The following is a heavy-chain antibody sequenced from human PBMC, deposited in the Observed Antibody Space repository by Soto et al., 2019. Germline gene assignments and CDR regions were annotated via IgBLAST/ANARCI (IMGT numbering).Heavy chain of an antibody. Sequence: QITLKESGPTLVKSTQTLTLTCIFSGFSLRTSGVGVGWIRQPPGKALEWLGFIYWNDDKRYSPSLKSRLTITKDTSKNQVVLTMTHMDPADTATYYCAKSGSSGWYGWFDPWGQETLVTVSS. CDR3: AKSGSSGWYGWFDP. D-gene: IGHD6-19*01. V-gene: IGHV2-5*01. CDR1: GFSLRTSGVG. CDR2: IYWNDDK. J-gene: IGHJ5*02.